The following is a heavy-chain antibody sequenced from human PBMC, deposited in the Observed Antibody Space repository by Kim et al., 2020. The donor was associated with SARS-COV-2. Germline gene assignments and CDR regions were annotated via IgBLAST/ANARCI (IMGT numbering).Heavy chain of an antibody. V-gene: IGHV4-34*01. Sequence: SETLSLTCAVYGGSFSGYYWSWIRQPPGKGLEWIGEINHSGSTNYNPSLKSRVTISVDTSKNQFSLKLSSVTAADTAVYYCARSDLMTTDAFDIWGQGTMVTVSS. CDR2: INHSGST. D-gene: IGHD4-17*01. J-gene: IGHJ3*02. CDR1: GGSFSGYY. CDR3: ARSDLMTTDAFDI.